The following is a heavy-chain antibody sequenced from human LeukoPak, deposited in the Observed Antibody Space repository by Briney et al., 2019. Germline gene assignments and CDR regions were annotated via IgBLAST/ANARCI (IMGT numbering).Heavy chain of an antibody. CDR3: AKHGHYDFWSGYLSGPDINYYYYYGMDV. J-gene: IGHJ6*02. V-gene: IGHV3-23*01. CDR2: ISGSGGST. Sequence: GGSLRLSCAASGFTFSSYAMSWVRQAPGKGLEWVSAISGSGGSTYYADSVKGRFTISRDNSKNTLYLQMNGLRAEDTAVYYCAKHGHYDFWSGYLSGPDINYYYYYGMDVWGQGTTVTVSS. D-gene: IGHD3-3*01. CDR1: GFTFSSYA.